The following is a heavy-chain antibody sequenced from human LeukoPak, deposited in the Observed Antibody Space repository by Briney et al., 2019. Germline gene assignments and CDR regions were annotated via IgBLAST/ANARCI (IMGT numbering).Heavy chain of an antibody. J-gene: IGHJ4*02. CDR2: IISSDSYT. Sequence: GGALQISFKGSRYSFTSYWIAWVRQMPGKGREWMGRIISSDSYTNYSPSFQGHVTISADKSISTAYLQWSSLKASDTAMYYCARHNADYGDYSDYWGQGPLVTVSS. CDR1: RYSFTSYW. D-gene: IGHD4-17*01. V-gene: IGHV5-10-1*01. CDR3: ARHNADYGDYSDY.